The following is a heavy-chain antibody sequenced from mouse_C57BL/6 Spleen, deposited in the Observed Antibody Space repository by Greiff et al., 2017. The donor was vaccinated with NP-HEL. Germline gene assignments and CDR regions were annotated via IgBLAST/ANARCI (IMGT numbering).Heavy chain of an antibody. CDR2: ISSGGSYT. D-gene: IGHD1-1*01. V-gene: IGHV5-6*01. CDR1: GFTFSSYG. CDR3: ARTPNYYGSSWDY. J-gene: IGHJ2*01. Sequence: EVQLQESGGDLVKPGGSLKLSCAASGFTFSSYGMSWVRQTPDKRLEWVATISSGGSYTYYPDSVKGRFTISRDNAKNTLYLQMSSLKSEDTAMYYCARTPNYYGSSWDYWGQGTTLTVSS.